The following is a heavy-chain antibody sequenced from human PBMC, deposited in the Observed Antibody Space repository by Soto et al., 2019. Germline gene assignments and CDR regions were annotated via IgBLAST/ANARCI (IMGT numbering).Heavy chain of an antibody. V-gene: IGHV1-8*01. CDR2: MNPNSGNT. CDR3: ARGRYFDWLFTYYYYYYYYMDV. J-gene: IGHJ6*03. CDR1: GYTLTNYD. Sequence: GGSVKGSFKASGYTLTNYDINRGRQAPGQRAERVGWMNPNSGNTGYAQKFQGRVTMTRNTSISTAYMELSSLRSEDTAVYYCARGRYFDWLFTYYYYYYYYMDVWGKGTTVTVSS. D-gene: IGHD3-9*01.